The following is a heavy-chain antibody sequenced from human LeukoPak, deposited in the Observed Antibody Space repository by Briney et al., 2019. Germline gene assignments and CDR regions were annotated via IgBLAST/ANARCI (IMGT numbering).Heavy chain of an antibody. V-gene: IGHV1-46*01. CDR1: GYTLTHYF. CDR3: ARGRWEERRFDY. Sequence: GASVKVSCKASGYTLTHYFIHWVRQAPGQGLEWMGRINPNDGDTMYAQKFQGRITMTRDTSTSTVSMELSSLRSEDTAVFYCARGRWEERRFDYWGQGTLVIVSS. D-gene: IGHD1-26*01. CDR2: INPNDGDT. J-gene: IGHJ4*02.